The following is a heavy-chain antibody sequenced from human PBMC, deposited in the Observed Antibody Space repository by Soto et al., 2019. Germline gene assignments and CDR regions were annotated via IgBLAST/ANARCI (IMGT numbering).Heavy chain of an antibody. CDR1: GFSCSNYA. D-gene: IGHD5-18*01. J-gene: IGHJ5*02. CDR3: AKDRRDTAEFAP. CDR2: ISASDDST. Sequence: QPGGSLGLGCTASGFSCSNYAMTGVRQAPGKGLEWFSAISASDDSTYYAASVKGRFTISRDNSKSVLYLQMSSLRADDTAIYYCAKDRRDTAEFAPSGQGTTVPVSS. V-gene: IGHV3-23*01.